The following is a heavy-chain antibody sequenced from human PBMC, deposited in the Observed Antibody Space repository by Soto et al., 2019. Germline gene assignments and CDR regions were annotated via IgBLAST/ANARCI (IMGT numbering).Heavy chain of an antibody. D-gene: IGHD2-2*01. CDR3: ARGDCSSTSCYAPFHYGMDV. Sequence: SLRLSCAASGFTFSSYAMHWVRQAPGKGLEWVAVISYDGSNKYYADSVKGRFTISRDNSKNTLYLQMNSLRAEDTAVYYCARGDCSSTSCYAPFHYGMDVWGQGTTVTVSS. V-gene: IGHV3-30-3*01. CDR1: GFTFSSYA. CDR2: ISYDGSNK. J-gene: IGHJ6*02.